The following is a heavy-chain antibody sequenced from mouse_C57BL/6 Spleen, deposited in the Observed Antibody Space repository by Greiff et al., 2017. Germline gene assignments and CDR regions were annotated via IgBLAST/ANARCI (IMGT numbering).Heavy chain of an antibody. CDR2: IDPSDSYH. CDR1: GYTFTSYW. CDR3: ARHDVDYYGSSPAWFAY. V-gene: IGHV1-69*01. D-gene: IGHD1-1*01. Sequence: QVQLQQPGAELVMPGASVKLSCKASGYTFTSYWMHWVKQRPGQGLEWIGEIDPSDSYHNYNQKFKGKSTLTVDKSSSTAYMQLSSLTSEDSAVYYCARHDVDYYGSSPAWFAYWGQGTLVTVSA. J-gene: IGHJ3*01.